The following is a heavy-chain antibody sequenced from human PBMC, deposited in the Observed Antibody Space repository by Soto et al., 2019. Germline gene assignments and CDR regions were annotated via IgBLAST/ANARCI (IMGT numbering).Heavy chain of an antibody. Sequence: TLSLTCTVSGGSISSGGYYWSWIRQHPGKGLEWIGYIYYSGSTYYNPSLKSRVTISVDTSKNQSSLKLSSVTAADTAVYYCARANYDILSDWGQGTLVTVSS. CDR2: IYYSGST. CDR3: ARANYDILSD. V-gene: IGHV4-31*03. CDR1: GGSISSGGYY. D-gene: IGHD3-9*01. J-gene: IGHJ4*02.